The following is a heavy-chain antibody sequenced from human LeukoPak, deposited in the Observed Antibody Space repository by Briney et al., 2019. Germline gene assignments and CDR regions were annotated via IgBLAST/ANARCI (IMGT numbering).Heavy chain of an antibody. CDR2: ISDSSSYI. D-gene: IGHD1-26*01. CDR3: TKGENGMDV. J-gene: IGHJ6*02. V-gene: IGHV3-21*01. Sequence: PGGSLRLSCAASRFTFSSYRMNWVRQAPGKGLEWVSSISDSSSYIYHADSVKGRFTISRDNAKNSVYLQMNSLRAEDTATYYCTKGENGMDVWGQGTTVTVSS. CDR1: RFTFSSYR.